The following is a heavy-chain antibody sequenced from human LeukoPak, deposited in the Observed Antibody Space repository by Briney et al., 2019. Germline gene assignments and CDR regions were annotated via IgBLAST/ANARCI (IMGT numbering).Heavy chain of an antibody. CDR1: GYTFSGYY. D-gene: IGHD1-26*01. J-gene: IGHJ4*02. V-gene: IGHV1-2*04. CDR3: ARGASDSYYFDY. Sequence: ASVKVSCKASGYTFSGYYMHWVRQAHGQGLEWMGWINPNSGGTNYAQKFQGWVTMTRDTSISTAYMELSRLRSDDTAVYYCARGASDSYYFDYWGQGTLVTVSS. CDR2: INPNSGGT.